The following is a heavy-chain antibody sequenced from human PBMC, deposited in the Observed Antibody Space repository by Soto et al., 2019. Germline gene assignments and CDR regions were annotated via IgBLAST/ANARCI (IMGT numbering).Heavy chain of an antibody. V-gene: IGHV3-74*01. CDR1: GFTFSDYW. Sequence: EMQLVESGGDLVQPGGSLRLSCTASGFTFSDYWMHWVRHAPGKGLVWVSRISSDGTGTTYADSVKGRFTISRDNAKNTLYLKMNSMSDEDTAVYYGACSYGMAVWGQGTTVTVSS. D-gene: IGHD3-10*02. CDR2: ISSDGTGT. J-gene: IGHJ6*02. CDR3: ACSYGMAV.